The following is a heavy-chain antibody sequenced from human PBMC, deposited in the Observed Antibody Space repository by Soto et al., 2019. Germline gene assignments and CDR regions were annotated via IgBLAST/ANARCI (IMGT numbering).Heavy chain of an antibody. V-gene: IGHV1-18*01. CDR2: INIYSGDA. CDR3: ARALYYYDNSGVGY. J-gene: IGHJ4*02. CDR1: GYTFTSYG. Sequence: QVRLEQSGPEVKKTGASVKVSCKASGYTFTSYGISWVRQAPGQGLEWMGWINIYSGDANYAQSVQDRVTMNRETSTNTVYMKTRTLRSDDSAVYYCARALYYYDNSGVGYWGQGTLVTVSS. D-gene: IGHD3-22*01.